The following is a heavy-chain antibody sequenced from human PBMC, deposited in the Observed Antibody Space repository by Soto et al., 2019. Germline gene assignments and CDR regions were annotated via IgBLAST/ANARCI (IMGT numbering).Heavy chain of an antibody. J-gene: IGHJ3*02. CDR1: GITFDNYA. CDR3: AKGVSSSWLRDGFDI. D-gene: IGHD6-19*01. CDR2: ISSNSGSI. V-gene: IGHV3-9*01. Sequence: EVQLVESGGGLVQPGRSLRLSCAASGITFDNYAMHWVRQAPGKGLEWVSGISSNSGSIGYADSVKGRFTISRDNAKNYLYLEMNSLRAEDTALYYCAKGVSSSWLRDGFDIWGQGTMVTASS.